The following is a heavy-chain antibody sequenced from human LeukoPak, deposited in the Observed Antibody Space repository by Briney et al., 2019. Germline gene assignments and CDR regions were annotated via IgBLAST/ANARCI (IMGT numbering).Heavy chain of an antibody. CDR3: ARHGGGQLGSDY. D-gene: IGHD4-23*01. CDR1: GFSFTSHW. Sequence: GESLKISCKGYGFSFTSHWIAWVRQMPGKGLEWMGMIDPGDSDTRYSPSLQGQVTISADRSIGTVYLQWSKLKASDTAMYYCARHGGGQLGSDYWGQGTLVTVSS. J-gene: IGHJ4*02. V-gene: IGHV5-51*01. CDR2: IDPGDSDT.